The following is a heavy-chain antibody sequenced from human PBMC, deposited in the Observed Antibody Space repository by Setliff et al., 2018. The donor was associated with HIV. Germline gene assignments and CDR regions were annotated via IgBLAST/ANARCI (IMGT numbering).Heavy chain of an antibody. V-gene: IGHV1-3*01. J-gene: IGHJ4*02. CDR3: ARDFTGGDGYNFWDY. D-gene: IGHD3-3*01. Sequence: ASVKVSCKASGYTFTSHTIHWVRQAPGQRLEWMGWINAGNGNTKYSQKFQGRVTITADESTSTAYMELSSLRSEDTAVYYCARDFTGGDGYNFWDYWGQGTLVTVSS. CDR1: GYTFTSHT. CDR2: INAGNGNT.